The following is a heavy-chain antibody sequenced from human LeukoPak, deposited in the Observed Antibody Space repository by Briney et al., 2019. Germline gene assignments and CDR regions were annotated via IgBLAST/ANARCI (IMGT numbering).Heavy chain of an antibody. V-gene: IGHV3-21*01. CDR2: ISSSSDYI. CDR1: GFTFSSYN. Sequence: SGGSLSLSCAASGFTFSSYNMNWVRQAPGKGLEWVSSISSSSDYIYYADSVKGRFTISRDNAKNSLYLQMKSLRAEDTAVYYCARGKTSQNIVTRKTYNWFDPWGQGTLVTVSS. J-gene: IGHJ5*02. D-gene: IGHD2/OR15-2a*01. CDR3: ARGKTSQNIVTRKTYNWFDP.